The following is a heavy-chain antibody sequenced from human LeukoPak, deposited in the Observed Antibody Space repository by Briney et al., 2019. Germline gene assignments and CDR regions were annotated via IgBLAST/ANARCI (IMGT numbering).Heavy chain of an antibody. V-gene: IGHV1-69-2*01. CDR3: AIGRGFSGYRRLFDF. Sequence: GASVKVSCKASGYIFTDYYLYWLQQAPGKGLVWVGRIDPEDGDTAYAERFQDRVTVSADTSTDTAYMELRRLTSDDTAVYFCAIGRGFSGYRRLFDFWGPGTLLTVSS. D-gene: IGHD5-12*01. CDR2: IDPEDGDT. J-gene: IGHJ4*02. CDR1: GYIFTDYY.